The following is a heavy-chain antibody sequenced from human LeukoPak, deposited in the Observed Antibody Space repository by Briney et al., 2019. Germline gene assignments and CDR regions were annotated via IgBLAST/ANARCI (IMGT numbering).Heavy chain of an antibody. D-gene: IGHD3-10*01. CDR2: IISSSSYT. V-gene: IGHV3-11*06. CDR1: GFAFSDYY. Sequence: GGALRLSYAAAGFAFSDYYMSWIRQAPGKGVGWVSYIISSSSYTNYSDSVKGRFTISRDNAKNSLYLQMNSLRAEDTAVYYCAAGSQTPNAFDIWGQGTMVTVSS. CDR3: AAGSQTPNAFDI. J-gene: IGHJ3*02.